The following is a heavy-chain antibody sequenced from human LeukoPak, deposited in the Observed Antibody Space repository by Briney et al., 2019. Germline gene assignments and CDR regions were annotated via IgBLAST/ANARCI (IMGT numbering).Heavy chain of an antibody. CDR2: IDPGGDNT. CDR3: ARIRDGYNDAYDI. CDR1: GYTFTNYY. Sequence: ASVKVSCKASGYTFTNYYIHWVRQAPGQGLEWMGLIDPGGDNTNYAQNFQGRVTMTRDTSTSTIYMELSSLRSEDTAIYYCARIRDGYNDAYDIWGQGTVVTVPS. V-gene: IGHV1-46*01. J-gene: IGHJ3*02. D-gene: IGHD5-24*01.